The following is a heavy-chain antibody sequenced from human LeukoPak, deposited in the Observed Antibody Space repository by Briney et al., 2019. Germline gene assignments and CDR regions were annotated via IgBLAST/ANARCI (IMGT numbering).Heavy chain of an antibody. D-gene: IGHD3-10*01. J-gene: IGHJ4*02. CDR3: LREPRFQSQEGFDY. V-gene: IGHV3-74*01. CDR1: GFTFSRYW. CDR2: IQSDGSST. Sequence: GGSLRLSCAASGFTFSRYWMHWVRQAPGKGLEWVSRIQSDGSSTDYADSVKGRFIISRDNAKNTLYLQMSSLRVEDTAVYFCLREPRFQSQEGFDYWGQGSLVTVS.